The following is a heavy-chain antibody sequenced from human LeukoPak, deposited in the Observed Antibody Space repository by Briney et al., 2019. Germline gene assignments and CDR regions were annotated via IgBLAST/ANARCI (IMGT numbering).Heavy chain of an antibody. V-gene: IGHV4-30-4*01. CDR3: ARLVCTSANCYAPSHLDY. D-gene: IGHD2-2*01. J-gene: IGHJ4*02. CDR2: TYHRGSP. CDR1: GGAISSGDYF. Sequence: PSETLSLTCTVSGGAISSGDYFWSWIRQPPGKALEWIAYTYHRGSPFYKSSLKSRVTTSVDTSKNQFSLKLSSMTAADTAVYYCARLVCTSANCYAPSHLDYWRQGILVTVSS.